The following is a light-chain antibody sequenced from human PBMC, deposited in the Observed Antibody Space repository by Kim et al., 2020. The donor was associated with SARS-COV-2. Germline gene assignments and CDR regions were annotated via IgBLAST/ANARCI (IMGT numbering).Light chain of an antibody. CDR3: QTWDSSTVV. CDR1: KLEEKF. V-gene: IGLV3-1*01. J-gene: IGLJ3*02. Sequence: SYELTQPPSVSVSPGQAASITCSGDKLEEKFASWFQQKPGQSPVLVIYEDTKRPSGIPERISGSTSGNTATLTISGTQAMDEADDYCQTWDSSTVVFGGG. CDR2: EDT.